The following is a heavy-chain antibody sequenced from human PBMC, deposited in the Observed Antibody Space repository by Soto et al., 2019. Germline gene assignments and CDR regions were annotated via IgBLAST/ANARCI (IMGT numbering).Heavy chain of an antibody. CDR2: ISAYNGNT. CDR3: ARVEDYFDSSGYAH. Sequence: ASVKVSCKASGYVFTSYGITWVRQVPGQGFEWMGWISAYNGNTNYAQKLQDRFSMTTDTSTSTAYMELRSLRYDDTAVYYCARVEDYFDSSGYAHWGQGTLVIVSS. J-gene: IGHJ4*02. V-gene: IGHV1-18*04. D-gene: IGHD3-22*01. CDR1: GYVFTSYG.